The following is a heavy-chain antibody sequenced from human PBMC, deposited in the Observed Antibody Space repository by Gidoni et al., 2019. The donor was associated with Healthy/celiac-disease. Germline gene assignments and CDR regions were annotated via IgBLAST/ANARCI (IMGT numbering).Heavy chain of an antibody. J-gene: IGHJ6*02. CDR2: INPNSGGT. CDR3: ARDMGYCSGGSCSGGAVRNQYYYYGMDV. Sequence: QVQLVQSGAEVKKPGASVKVSCKASGYTFTGYYMHWVRQAPGQGLEWMGWINPNSGGTNYAQKFQGRVTMTRDTYISTAYMELSRLRSDDTAVYYCARDMGYCSGGSCSGGAVRNQYYYYGMDVWGQGTTVTVSS. D-gene: IGHD2-15*01. CDR1: GYTFTGYY. V-gene: IGHV1-2*02.